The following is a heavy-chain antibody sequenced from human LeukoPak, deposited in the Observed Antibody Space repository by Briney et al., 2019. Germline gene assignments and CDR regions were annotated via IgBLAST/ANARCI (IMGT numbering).Heavy chain of an antibody. CDR1: GYTLTELS. CDR3: ATAGVLRYFDWLLSFDY. J-gene: IGHJ4*02. D-gene: IGHD3-9*01. V-gene: IGHV1-24*01. Sequence: ASVTVSCKVSGYTLTELSMHWVRQAPGKGLEWMGGFDPEDGETIYAQKFQGRVTMTEDTSTDTAHMELSSLRSEDTAVYYCATAGVLRYFDWLLSFDYWGQGTLVTVSS. CDR2: FDPEDGET.